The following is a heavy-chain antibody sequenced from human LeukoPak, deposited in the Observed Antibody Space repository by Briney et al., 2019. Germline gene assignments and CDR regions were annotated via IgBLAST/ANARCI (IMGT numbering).Heavy chain of an antibody. V-gene: IGHV3-48*03. CDR2: ISSSGSTI. CDR3: ARSQSSGYYLSGYYYYMDV. Sequence: GGSLRLSCAASGFTFSSYEMNWVRQAPGKGLEWVSYISSSGSTIYYAGSVKGRFTISRDNAKNSLYLQMNNLRAEDTAVYYCARSQSSGYYLSGYYYYMDVWGKGTTVTISS. D-gene: IGHD3-22*01. CDR1: GFTFSSYE. J-gene: IGHJ6*03.